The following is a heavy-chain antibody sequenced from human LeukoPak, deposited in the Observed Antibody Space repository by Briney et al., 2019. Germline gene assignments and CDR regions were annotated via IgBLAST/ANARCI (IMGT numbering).Heavy chain of an antibody. D-gene: IGHD3-16*01. Sequence: SVKVSCKASGGTFSSYAISWVRQAPGQGLEWMGGIIPTFGTTNYAQKFQGRVTITADESTGTAYMELSRLRSEDTAVYYCARHLGGYYYYYMDVWGKGTTVTVSS. CDR2: IIPTFGTT. CDR3: ARHLGGYYYYYMDV. V-gene: IGHV1-69*13. J-gene: IGHJ6*03. CDR1: GGTFSSYA.